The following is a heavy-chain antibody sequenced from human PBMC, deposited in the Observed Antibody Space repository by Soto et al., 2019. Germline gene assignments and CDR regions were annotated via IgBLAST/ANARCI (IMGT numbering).Heavy chain of an antibody. D-gene: IGHD1-26*01. CDR1: GGSIYTGGFY. CDR3: ATSLVTSRTRADY. J-gene: IGHJ4*02. V-gene: IGHV4-31*03. Sequence: QVQLQESGPGLVKPSQTLSLTCTVSGGSIYTGGFYWSWIRQLPGKGLEWLGYIYYTGSTQYTPSLRSRLTISTDTSDNQFSVRLTSVTAADTAVYYCATSLVTSRTRADYWGQGTLVTVSS. CDR2: IYYTGST.